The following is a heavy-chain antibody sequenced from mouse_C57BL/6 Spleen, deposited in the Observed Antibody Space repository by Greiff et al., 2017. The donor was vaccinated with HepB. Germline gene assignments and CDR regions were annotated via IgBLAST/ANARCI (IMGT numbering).Heavy chain of an antibody. CDR3: ARANYYYGNSYPYYFDY. Sequence: QVQLQQSDAELVKPGASVKISCKVSGYTFTDHTIHWMKQRPEQGLEWIGYIYPRDGSTKYNEKFKGKATLTADKSSSTAYMQLNSLTSEDSAVYCCARANYYYGNSYPYYFDYWGQGTTLTVSS. V-gene: IGHV1-78*01. CDR1: GYTFTDHT. J-gene: IGHJ2*01. D-gene: IGHD1-1*01. CDR2: IYPRDGST.